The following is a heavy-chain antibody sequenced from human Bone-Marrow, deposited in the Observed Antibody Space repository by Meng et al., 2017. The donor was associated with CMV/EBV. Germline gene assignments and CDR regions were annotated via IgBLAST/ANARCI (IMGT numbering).Heavy chain of an antibody. Sequence: SVKVSCKASGFTFTSSAVQWVRQARGQRLEWIGWIVVGSGNTNYAQKFQERVTITRDMSTSTAYMELSSLRSEDTAVYYCARGLRGSSWYDYYGMDVWGQGTTVTVSS. CDR3: ARGLRGSSWYDYYGMDV. CDR2: IVVGSGNT. CDR1: GFTFTSSA. J-gene: IGHJ6*02. D-gene: IGHD6-13*01. V-gene: IGHV1-58*01.